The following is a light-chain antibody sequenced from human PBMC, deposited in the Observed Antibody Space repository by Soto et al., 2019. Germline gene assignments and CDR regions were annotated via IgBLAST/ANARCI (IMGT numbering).Light chain of an antibody. J-gene: IGKJ3*01. V-gene: IGKV1-5*01. CDR3: QQYNSYSIT. CDR2: DAS. CDR1: QSIRSW. Sequence: DIQMTQSPSTLSASVGDRVTITCRASQSIRSWLAWYQQKPGKAPKLLIYDASSLESGVPSRFGGSGSGTEFSLTISSLQTDDFATYDCQQYNSYSITFGPGTKVDIK.